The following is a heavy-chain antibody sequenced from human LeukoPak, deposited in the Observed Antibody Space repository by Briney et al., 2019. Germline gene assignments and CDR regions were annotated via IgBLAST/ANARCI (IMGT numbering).Heavy chain of an antibody. J-gene: IGHJ4*02. D-gene: IGHD3-10*01. Sequence: PSETPSLTCAVYGGSFSGYYWSWIRQPPGKGLEWIGEINHSGSTNYNPSLKSRVTISVDTSKNQFSLKLSSVTAADTAVYYCARVYYGSGSYYMSDYWGQGTLVTVSS. V-gene: IGHV4-34*01. CDR2: INHSGST. CDR1: GGSFSGYY. CDR3: ARVYYGSGSYYMSDY.